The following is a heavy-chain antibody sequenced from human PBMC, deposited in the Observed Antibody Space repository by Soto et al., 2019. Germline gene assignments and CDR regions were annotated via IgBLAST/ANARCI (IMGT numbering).Heavy chain of an antibody. D-gene: IGHD6-19*01. V-gene: IGHV3-23*01. CDR1: GFTFSSYA. J-gene: IGHJ4*02. Sequence: EVQLLESGGGLVRPGGSLRLSGAASGFTFSSYAMSWVRQAPGKGLEWVSAISSGGGSTYYAYSVKGRFSISRDNPKNTLYLQMNSLSAEDTALYYCVERRTYSSDWYEFDYWVQGTQVTVSS. CDR2: ISSGGGST. CDR3: VERRTYSSDWYEFDY.